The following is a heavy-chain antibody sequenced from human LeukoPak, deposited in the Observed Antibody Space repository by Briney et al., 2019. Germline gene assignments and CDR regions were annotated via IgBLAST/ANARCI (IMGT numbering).Heavy chain of an antibody. CDR1: GFTFSSYE. CDR3: ARSGYGSGSYTSYYYYMDV. V-gene: IGHV3-7*01. CDR2: IKQDGSEK. J-gene: IGHJ6*03. D-gene: IGHD3-10*01. Sequence: GGSLRLSCAASGFTFSSYEMNWVRQAPGKGLEWVANIKQDGSEKYYVDSVKGRFTISRDNAKNSLYLQMNSLRAEDTAVYYCARSGYGSGSYTSYYYYMDVWGKGTTVTVSS.